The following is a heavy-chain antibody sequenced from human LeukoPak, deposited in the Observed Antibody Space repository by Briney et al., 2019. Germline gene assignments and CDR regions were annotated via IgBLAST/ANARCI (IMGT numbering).Heavy chain of an antibody. CDR3: ASTVLGAGTFDY. V-gene: IGHV4-38-2*02. CDR1: GYSISSGYY. CDR2: IYHSGST. D-gene: IGHD3-10*01. Sequence: SETLSLTCTVSGYSISSGYYWGWIRQPPAKGPEWIGSIYHSGSTYYNPSLKSRVTISVDTSKNQFSLNLSSVTAADTAVYYCASTVLGAGTFDYWGQGTLVTVSS. J-gene: IGHJ4*02.